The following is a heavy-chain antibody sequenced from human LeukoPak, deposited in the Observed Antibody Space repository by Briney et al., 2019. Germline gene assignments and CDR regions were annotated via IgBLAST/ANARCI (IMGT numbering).Heavy chain of an antibody. Sequence: GGSLRLSCAASGFAFNTYGVHWVRQAPGKGLEWVALISFDGSKQYYADSVRGRFIISRDNSRNTVYLHMNSLGVEDTAVYYCTRDGRTYSDFWSNYYHAMDVWGQGTTVTVSS. CDR1: GFAFNTYG. CDR2: ISFDGSKQ. CDR3: TRDGRTYSDFWSNYYHAMDV. J-gene: IGHJ6*02. V-gene: IGHV3-33*01. D-gene: IGHD3-3*01.